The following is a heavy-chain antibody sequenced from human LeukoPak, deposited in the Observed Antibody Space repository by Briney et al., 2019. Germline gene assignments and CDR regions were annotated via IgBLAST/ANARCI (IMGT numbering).Heavy chain of an antibody. D-gene: IGHD3-3*01. CDR3: ARSTIFGVVIKDY. V-gene: IGHV1-2*02. CDR1: GYTFTGYY. Sequence: ASVKVSCKASGYTFTGYYMHWVRQAPGQGLEWMGWINPNSGGTNYAQKFQGRVTMTRDTSISTAYMELSRLRSDDTAVYYCARSTIFGVVIKDYWGQGTLVTVSS. J-gene: IGHJ4*02. CDR2: INPNSGGT.